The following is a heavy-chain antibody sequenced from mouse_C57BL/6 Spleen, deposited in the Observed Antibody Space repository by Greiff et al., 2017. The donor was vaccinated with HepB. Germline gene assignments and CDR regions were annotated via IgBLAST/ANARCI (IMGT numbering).Heavy chain of an antibody. CDR1: GYAFSSYW. V-gene: IGHV1-80*01. Sequence: VQLQQSGAELVKPGASVKISCKASGYAFSSYWMNWVKQRPGKGLEWIGQIYPGDGDTNYNGKFKGKATLTADKSSSTAYMQLSRLTSEDSAVYFCARAGGEDYFDYWGQGTTLTVSS. CDR3: ARAGGEDYFDY. CDR2: IYPGDGDT. D-gene: IGHD1-1*02. J-gene: IGHJ2*01.